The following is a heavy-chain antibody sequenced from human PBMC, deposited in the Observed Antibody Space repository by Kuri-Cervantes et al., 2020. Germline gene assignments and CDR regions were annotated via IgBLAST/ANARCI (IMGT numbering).Heavy chain of an antibody. J-gene: IGHJ4*02. CDR3: ARGIWFGELDGDY. CDR2: INPNSGGT. D-gene: IGHD3-10*01. V-gene: IGHV1-2*02. Sequence: ASVKVSCKASGYTFTGYYMHWVRQAPGQGLEWMGWINPNSGGTNYAQKFQGGVTMTRDTSISTAYMEPSRLRSDDTAVYYCARGIWFGELDGDYWGQGTLVTVSS. CDR1: GYTFTGYY.